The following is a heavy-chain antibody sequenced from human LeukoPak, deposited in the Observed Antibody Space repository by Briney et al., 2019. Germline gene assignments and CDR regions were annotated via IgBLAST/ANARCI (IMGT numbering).Heavy chain of an antibody. CDR1: GFSFSTYN. V-gene: IGHV3-21*01. Sequence: PGGSLRLSCAASGFSFSTYNMNWVRQAPGKGLEWVSSITTSSTYIYYADSVKGRSTISRDNAKNSLYLQMNSLRAEDTAVYYCARDPYSGSYGDYYYYYMDVWGKGTTVTISS. J-gene: IGHJ6*03. CDR2: ITTSSTYI. D-gene: IGHD1-26*01. CDR3: ARDPYSGSYGDYYYYYMDV.